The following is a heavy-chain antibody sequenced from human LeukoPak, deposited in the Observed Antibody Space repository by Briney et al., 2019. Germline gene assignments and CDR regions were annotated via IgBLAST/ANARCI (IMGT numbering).Heavy chain of an antibody. CDR2: IHYSGST. V-gene: IGHV4-39*07. J-gene: IGHJ4*02. CDR3: ARAVNNWNYNFGY. CDR1: GGSISSSYYY. D-gene: IGHD1-7*01. Sequence: SETLSLTCTVSGGSISSSYYYWVWIRQPPGKGLEWIGSIHYSGSTYYNPSLKSRVTISVDTSKNHFSLKLSSVTAADTAVYYCARAVNNWNYNFGYWGQGTLVTVSS.